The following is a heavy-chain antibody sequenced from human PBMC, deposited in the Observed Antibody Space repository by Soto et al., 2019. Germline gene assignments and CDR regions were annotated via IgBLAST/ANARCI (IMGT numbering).Heavy chain of an antibody. CDR2: IYYSGST. D-gene: IGHD3-22*01. CDR3: ARGYYDSSGYYINYFDY. CDR1: GGSISSGGYY. Sequence: QVQLQESGPGLVKPSQTLSLTCTVSGGSISSGGYYWSWIRQHPGKGLEWIGYIYYSGSTYYNPSLKSRVTISVDTSKTQFSRKLSSVMAADTAVYYCARGYYDSSGYYINYFDYWAREPWSPSPQ. V-gene: IGHV4-31*03. J-gene: IGHJ4*02.